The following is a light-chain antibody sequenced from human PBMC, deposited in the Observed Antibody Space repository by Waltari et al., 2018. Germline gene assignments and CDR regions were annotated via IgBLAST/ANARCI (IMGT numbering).Light chain of an antibody. CDR3: QSWVGKVV. V-gene: IGLV3-1*01. Sequence: YDLTQPPSVSVSPGQTATITCYGDNLGEKFVSWYQQRPGQSPFLVIYQDFKRPSGIPERFSGSNSGNTATLTISGGQAMDEADFYCQSWVGKVVFGGGTKLTV. J-gene: IGLJ2*01. CDR2: QDF. CDR1: NLGEKF.